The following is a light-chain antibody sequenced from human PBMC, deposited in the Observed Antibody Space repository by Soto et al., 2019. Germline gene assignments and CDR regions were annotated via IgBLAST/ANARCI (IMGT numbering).Light chain of an antibody. Sequence: ESVLTQSPATLSLSPGERATLSCRASQNLHSFLNWYQQRPGQAPRPLIYDGSKRAAGVPDRISGDGSGTDYTLTISSLEPEDFAVYYCQQRTRWPMTFGQGTRLEIK. V-gene: IGKV3-11*01. CDR2: DGS. J-gene: IGKJ5*01. CDR3: QQRTRWPMT. CDR1: QNLHSF.